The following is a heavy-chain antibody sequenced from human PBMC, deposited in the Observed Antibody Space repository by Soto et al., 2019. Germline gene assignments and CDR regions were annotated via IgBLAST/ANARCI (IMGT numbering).Heavy chain of an antibody. J-gene: IGHJ4*02. CDR2: INPSGGSI. D-gene: IGHD2-21*02. CDR3: ARGGHVVVVTAALDY. Sequence: ASVKVSCKASGYTFTSYYMHWVRQAPGQGLEWMGTINPSGGSITYAQHFQGRVTMTRDTSTSTLYMELTSLTSDDTAIYYCARGGHVVVVTAALDYWGQGTLVTVSS. V-gene: IGHV1-46*01. CDR1: GYTFTSYY.